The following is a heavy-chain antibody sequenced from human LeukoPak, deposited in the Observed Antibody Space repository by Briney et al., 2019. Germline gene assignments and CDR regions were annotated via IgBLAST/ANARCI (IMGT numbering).Heavy chain of an antibody. Sequence: WASVRVSFTASGYTFTNYGFSWVRQAPGQGPGWMGWNSGYSGDTNYAQKLPGRVTLTTATYTTTAYMELRSLTSDDTAVYYCARDAYSRSSIFDSWGRGALVTVSS. CDR2: NSGYSGDT. V-gene: IGHV1-18*01. CDR3: ARDAYSRSSIFDS. J-gene: IGHJ4*02. CDR1: GYTFTNYG. D-gene: IGHD6-6*01.